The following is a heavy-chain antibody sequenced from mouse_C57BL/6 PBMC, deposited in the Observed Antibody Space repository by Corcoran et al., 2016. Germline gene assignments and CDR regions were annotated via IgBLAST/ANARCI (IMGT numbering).Heavy chain of an antibody. CDR3: ARGGAYYSHYFDY. CDR1: GYSFTSYY. CDR2: IYPGSGNT. J-gene: IGHJ2*01. Sequence: QVQLQQPGTELVKPGASVKLSCKASGYSFTSYYIHWVKQRPGQGLEWIGWIYPGSGNTKYNEKFKGKATLTADTSSSTAYMQLSSLTSEDSAVYYCARGGAYYSHYFDYWGQGTTLTVSS. D-gene: IGHD2-12*01. V-gene: IGHV1-66*01.